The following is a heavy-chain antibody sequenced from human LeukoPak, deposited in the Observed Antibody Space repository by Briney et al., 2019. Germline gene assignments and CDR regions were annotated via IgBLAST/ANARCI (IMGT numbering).Heavy chain of an antibody. CDR2: IWNDGSSQ. CDR3: AKDAQRGFDYSNSLEN. J-gene: IGHJ4*02. Sequence: GGSLILSCAASKFTFSHYGMHWVRQAPGKGLEWVAVIWNDGSSQYYADSVKGRFTVSRDNSQSMLYLQMNSLRPEDTAVYYCAKDAQRGFDYSNSLENWGQGTLVTVSS. V-gene: IGHV3-33*06. D-gene: IGHD4-11*01. CDR1: KFTFSHYG.